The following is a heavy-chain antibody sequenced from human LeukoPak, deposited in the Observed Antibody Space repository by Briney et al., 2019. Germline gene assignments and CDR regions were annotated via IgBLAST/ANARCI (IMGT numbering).Heavy chain of an antibody. V-gene: IGHV3-30-3*01. Sequence: GGSLRLSCAASGFTFSSYAMHWVRQAPGKGLEWVAVISYDGSNKYYADSVKGRFTISRDNSKNTLYLQMNSLRAEDTAVYYCARHVWNDGGDYFDYWGQGTLVTVSS. CDR1: GFTFSSYA. CDR3: ARHVWNDGGDYFDY. J-gene: IGHJ4*02. D-gene: IGHD1-1*01. CDR2: ISYDGSNK.